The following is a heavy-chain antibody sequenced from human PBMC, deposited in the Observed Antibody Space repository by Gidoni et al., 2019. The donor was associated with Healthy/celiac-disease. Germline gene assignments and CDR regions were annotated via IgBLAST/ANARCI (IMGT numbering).Heavy chain of an antibody. Sequence: QFQLQDSGPGLVKPSATLSLTCPSSGGSLSSYYWRWIRQPAGKGLEWIGRIYTRGSTNYNPSLKSRVTMSVDTSKNQLSRKLSSVTAADTAVYYCARDLGGYPNPEAFDIWGQGTMVTVSS. J-gene: IGHJ3*02. V-gene: IGHV4-4*07. D-gene: IGHD3-22*01. CDR1: GGSLSSYY. CDR3: ARDLGGYPNPEAFDI. CDR2: IYTRGST.